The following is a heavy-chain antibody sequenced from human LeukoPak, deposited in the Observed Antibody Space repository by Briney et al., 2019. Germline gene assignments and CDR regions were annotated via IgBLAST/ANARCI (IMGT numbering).Heavy chain of an antibody. Sequence: GRSLRLSCAASGFTFSSYGMHWVRQAPGKGLEWVAVIWYDGSNKYYADSVKGRFTISRDNSKNTLYLQMNSLSAEVTAVYYCARDLTPAGYSGYRSLFYYGMDVWGQGTTVTVSS. J-gene: IGHJ6*02. CDR2: IWYDGSNK. CDR1: GFTFSSYG. D-gene: IGHD5-12*01. CDR3: ARDLTPAGYSGYRSLFYYGMDV. V-gene: IGHV3-33*01.